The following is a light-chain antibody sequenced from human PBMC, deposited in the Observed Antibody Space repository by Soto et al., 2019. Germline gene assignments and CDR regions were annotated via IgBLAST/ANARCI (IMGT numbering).Light chain of an antibody. V-gene: IGLV2-14*01. J-gene: IGLJ1*01. CDR1: SSDVGGYNY. CDR2: DVT. CDR3: SSYTSSSTYV. Sequence: QSALTQPASVSGSPGQSITISCTGTSSDVGGYNYVSWYQQHPGKAPKLMIYDVTNRPSGVSYRFSGSKSGNTASLTASGLQAEDEADYYCSSYTSSSTYVFGTGTKLTVL.